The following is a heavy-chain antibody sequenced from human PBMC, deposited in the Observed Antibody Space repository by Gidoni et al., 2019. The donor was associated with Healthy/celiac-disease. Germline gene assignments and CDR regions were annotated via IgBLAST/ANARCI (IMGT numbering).Heavy chain of an antibody. CDR2: ISAYNGNT. V-gene: IGHV1-18*01. Sequence: QVQLVQSGAEVKKPGASVKVSCKASGYTFTSYGLSWVRQAPGQGLEWMGWISAYNGNTNYAQKLQGRVTMTTDTSTSTAYMELRSLRSDDTAVYYCARAIYGGDYASRIYYYYGMDVWGQGTTVTVSS. CDR1: GYTFTSYG. D-gene: IGHD4-17*01. CDR3: ARAIYGGDYASRIYYYYGMDV. J-gene: IGHJ6*02.